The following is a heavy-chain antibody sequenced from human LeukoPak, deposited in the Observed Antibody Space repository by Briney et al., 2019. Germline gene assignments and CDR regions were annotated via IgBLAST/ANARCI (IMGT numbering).Heavy chain of an antibody. CDR2: SCPFRSTP. CDR3: VRGSAQERGLVY. Sequence: GGSLRLSCVASGFAFSAYCMHWVRQAPGEGLLWVSRSCPFRSTPVYADSVKGRFTISRDDAKNSLNLQMNSLRGEDTAVYYCVRGSAQERGLVYWGQGIRVTVSS. CDR1: GFAFSAYC. D-gene: IGHD6-25*01. J-gene: IGHJ4*02. V-gene: IGHV3-74*01.